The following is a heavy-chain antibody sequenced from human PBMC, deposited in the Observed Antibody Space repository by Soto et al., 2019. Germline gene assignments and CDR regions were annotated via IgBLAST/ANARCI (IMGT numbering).Heavy chain of an antibody. Sequence: SVEVAFKASGCTFSVYAIRWFRQAPGQGLEWMGGIIPIFVNANYAQKFQGRVTMTADESTSTAYMELSRLRSEDTAVYYCARHTLFGAHGFELWGKGTPVNVS. V-gene: IGHV1-69*13. CDR3: ARHTLFGAHGFEL. D-gene: IGHD2-21*01. CDR1: GCTFSVYA. CDR2: IIPIFVNA. J-gene: IGHJ5*02.